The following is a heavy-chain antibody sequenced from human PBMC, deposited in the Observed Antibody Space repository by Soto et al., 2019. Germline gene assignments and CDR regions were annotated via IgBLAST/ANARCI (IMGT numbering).Heavy chain of an antibody. CDR1: GYIFTNYD. CDR3: ARGINYGDSSRWFDP. V-gene: IGHV1-8*01. J-gene: IGHJ5*02. CDR2: INPNSGNT. D-gene: IGHD4-17*01. Sequence: QVQLVQSGAEVKKPGASVKVSCKASGYIFTNYDINWVRQATGQGLEYVGWINPNSGNTGYVQKFQGRVTMTRNTSRNKANRERNRLRSEETAVYYCARGINYGDSSRWFDPWGQGTLVTVSS.